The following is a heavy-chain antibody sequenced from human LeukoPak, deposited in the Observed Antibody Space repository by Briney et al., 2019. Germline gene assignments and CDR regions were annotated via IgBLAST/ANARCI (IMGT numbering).Heavy chain of an antibody. V-gene: IGHV1-2*02. Sequence: ASVKVPCKASGYTFTGYYMHWVRQAPGQGLEWMGWINPNSGGTNYAQKFQGRVTMTRDTSISTAYMELSRLRSDDTAVYYCARLALYYDSSGYESVYFDYWGQGTLVTVSS. J-gene: IGHJ4*02. CDR1: GYTFTGYY. D-gene: IGHD3-22*01. CDR3: ARLALYYDSSGYESVYFDY. CDR2: INPNSGGT.